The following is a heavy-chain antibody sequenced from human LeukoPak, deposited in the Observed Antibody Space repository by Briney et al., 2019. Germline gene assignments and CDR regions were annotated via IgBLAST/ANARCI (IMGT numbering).Heavy chain of an antibody. Sequence: GRSLGLSCAASGFTFSSYGMHWVRQAPGKGLEWVAVIWYDGSNKYYADSVKGRFTISRDNSKNTLYLQMNSLRAEDTAVYYCARNQDYGVYNSVGAFDIWGQGTMVTVSS. V-gene: IGHV3-33*01. D-gene: IGHD4-17*01. CDR2: IWYDGSNK. CDR1: GFTFSSYG. J-gene: IGHJ3*02. CDR3: ARNQDYGVYNSVGAFDI.